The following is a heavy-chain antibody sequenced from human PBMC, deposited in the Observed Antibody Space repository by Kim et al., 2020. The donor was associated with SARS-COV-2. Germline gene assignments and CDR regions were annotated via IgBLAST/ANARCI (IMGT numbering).Heavy chain of an antibody. D-gene: IGHD3-3*01. J-gene: IGHJ4*02. Sequence: ASVKVSCKASGYPLSTFGIHWVRQAPGQRLEWMGWINTGNGNTKYLQKFQGRVTITRDTSASTVYMELSSLTSEDTAIFYCARSLRGRSGLWGQGTLVTVSS. CDR1: GYPLSTFG. CDR2: INTGNGNT. V-gene: IGHV1-3*04. CDR3: ARSLRGRSGL.